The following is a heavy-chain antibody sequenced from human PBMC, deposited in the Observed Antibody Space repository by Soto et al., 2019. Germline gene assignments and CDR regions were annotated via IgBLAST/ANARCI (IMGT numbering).Heavy chain of an antibody. CDR1: GGSISSSSYY. V-gene: IGHV4-39*01. D-gene: IGHD2-8*01. CDR2: IYYSGST. Sequence: SETLSLTCTVSGGSISSSSYYWGWIRQPPGKGLEWIGSIYYSGSTYYNPSLKSRVTISVDTSKNQFSLKLSSVTAADTAVYYCARSIRYCTNGVCPVKYWGQGTLVPVSS. CDR3: ARSIRYCTNGVCPVKY. J-gene: IGHJ4*02.